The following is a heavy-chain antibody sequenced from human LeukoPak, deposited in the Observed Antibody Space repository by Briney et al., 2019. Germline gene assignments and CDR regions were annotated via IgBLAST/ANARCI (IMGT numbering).Heavy chain of an antibody. J-gene: IGHJ4*02. CDR2: ISTYNGNT. Sequence: ASVKVSCKASGYTFTSYGISWVRQAPGQGLEWVGWISTYNGNTNYAQKLQGRVTMTKDTSTSTAYMELRSLRSDDTAVYYCGVPAAIWGQGTLVTVSS. V-gene: IGHV1-18*01. D-gene: IGHD2-2*02. CDR1: GYTFTSYG. CDR3: GVPAAI.